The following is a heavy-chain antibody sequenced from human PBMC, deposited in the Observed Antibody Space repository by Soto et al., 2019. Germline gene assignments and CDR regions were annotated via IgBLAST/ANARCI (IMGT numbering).Heavy chain of an antibody. V-gene: IGHV3-9*01. Sequence: EVQLVESGGGLVQPGRSLRLSCAASGFTLDAYAMHWVRQAPGKGLEWVSGISWNSGSIGYADSVKGRFTISRDNAKNSLYLQMNSLRSEDTALYYCAKDMGYDLSPLGYFDYWGQGTLVTVSS. CDR3: AKDMGYDLSPLGYFDY. J-gene: IGHJ4*02. CDR2: ISWNSGSI. CDR1: GFTLDAYA. D-gene: IGHD5-12*01.